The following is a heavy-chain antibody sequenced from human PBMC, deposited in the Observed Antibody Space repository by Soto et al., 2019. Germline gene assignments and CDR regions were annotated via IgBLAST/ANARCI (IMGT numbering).Heavy chain of an antibody. CDR1: GGTFNTYA. CDR2: ISPMFGAA. D-gene: IGHD3-10*01. V-gene: IGHV1-69*19. Sequence: QVQLVQSGAEMKKPGSSVKVSCQSSGGTFNTYAMNWVRQAPGQGPEWMGDISPMFGAANYAPKFQGRVTITADESTGTWYMQLSSLTSEDTALYFCAREVQVHTPAFVYWGQGTLVTVS. CDR3: AREVQVHTPAFVY. J-gene: IGHJ4*02.